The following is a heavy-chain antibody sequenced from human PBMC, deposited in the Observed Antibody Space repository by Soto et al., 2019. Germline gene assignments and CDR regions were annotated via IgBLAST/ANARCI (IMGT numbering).Heavy chain of an antibody. CDR2: ISDDGSNK. D-gene: IGHD3-22*01. Sequence: GGSLSLSCAGSGFPFSNYGMHWVRQAPGKGLEWVAFISDDGSNKYYADSMKGRVTMSRDNSKRTLYLQMSSLSAADTAGYYCXXXXXXXXXXNFKRTLYMPLGRTTGEDNPVDYDTKRMCECRCLEGSAGLEDWGQGTTVTVSS. CDR1: GFPFSNYG. J-gene: IGHJ6*01. CDR3: XXXXXXXXXXNFKRTLYMPLGRTTGEDNPVDYDTKRMCECRCLEGSAGLED. V-gene: IGHV3-30*03.